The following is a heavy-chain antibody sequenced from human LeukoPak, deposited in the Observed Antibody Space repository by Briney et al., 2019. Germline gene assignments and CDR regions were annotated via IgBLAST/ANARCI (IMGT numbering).Heavy chain of an antibody. Sequence: KFGESLKISCKTSGYNFTSYWIGWVRQMPENGLEWMGNIYPADSDTRYSPSFQGQVTISADKSISTAYLQWSSLKASDTAMYYCASRLWWGAFDIWGQGTMVTVSS. CDR1: GYNFTSYW. J-gene: IGHJ3*02. V-gene: IGHV5-51*01. CDR2: IYPADSDT. CDR3: ASRLWWGAFDI. D-gene: IGHD4/OR15-4a*01.